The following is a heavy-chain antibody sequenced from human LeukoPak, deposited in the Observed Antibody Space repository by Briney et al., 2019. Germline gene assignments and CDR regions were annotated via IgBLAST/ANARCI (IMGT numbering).Heavy chain of an antibody. J-gene: IGHJ4*02. CDR3: ARLTRLSTSPDRYYLDY. CDR1: GDSISSYY. Sequence: SETLSLTCTVSGDSISSYYWSWIRQPPGKGLEWIGYIYTSGGTNYIPSLKGRVTISIDTSKNQFSLKLSSVTAAGSAVHYCARLTRLSTSPDRYYLDYWGQGTLVTVSS. CDR2: IYTSGGT. V-gene: IGHV4-4*09. D-gene: IGHD6-6*01.